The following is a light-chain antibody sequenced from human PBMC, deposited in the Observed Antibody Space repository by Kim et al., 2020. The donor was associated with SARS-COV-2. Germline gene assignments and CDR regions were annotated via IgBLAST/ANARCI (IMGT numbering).Light chain of an antibody. Sequence: SASVGDRVAITCRASQSISSYLNWYQQKPGKAPKLLIYAASSLQTGVPSRFSGSGSGTDFTLTIYSLQPEDCATYYCQQSYKIPYTFGQGTKLEI. J-gene: IGKJ2*01. CDR1: QSISSY. CDR2: AAS. CDR3: QQSYKIPYT. V-gene: IGKV1-39*01.